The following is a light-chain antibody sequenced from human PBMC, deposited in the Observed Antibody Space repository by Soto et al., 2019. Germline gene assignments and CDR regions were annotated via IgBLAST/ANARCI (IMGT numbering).Light chain of an antibody. CDR3: QTWGTGILV. J-gene: IGLJ3*02. V-gene: IGLV4-69*01. CDR1: SGHSSYA. Sequence: QAVVTQSPSASASLGASVKLTCALSSGHSSYAIAWHQQQPEKGPRVLMKLNSDGSHTRGDGIPDRFSGSSSGAERYLTISSLQSEDEADYYCQTWGTGILVFGGGTKLTVL. CDR2: LNSDGSH.